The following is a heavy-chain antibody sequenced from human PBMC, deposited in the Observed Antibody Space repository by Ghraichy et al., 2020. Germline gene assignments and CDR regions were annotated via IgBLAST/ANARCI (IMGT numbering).Heavy chain of an antibody. D-gene: IGHD6-19*01. J-gene: IGHJ6*02. CDR2: INHSGST. CDR3: ARHVSHLVQWPGGMDV. Sequence: SETLSLTCAVYGGSFSGYYWSWIRQPPGKGLEWIGEINHSGSTNYNPSLKSRVTISVDTSKNQFSLKLSSVTAADTAVYYCARHVSHLVQWPGGMDVWGQGTTVTVSS. CDR1: GGSFSGYY. V-gene: IGHV4-34*01.